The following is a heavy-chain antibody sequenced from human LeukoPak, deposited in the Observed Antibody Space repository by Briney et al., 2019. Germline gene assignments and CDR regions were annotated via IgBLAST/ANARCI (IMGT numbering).Heavy chain of an antibody. Sequence: PPGGSLRLSCAASGFIFDDYAMHWVRQAPGKGLEWVSLINWDGDSTHYADSVKGRFTISRDNAKNSLYLQMNSLRAEDTAVYYCARAPSSSSSWYRGYWGQGTLVTVSS. D-gene: IGHD6-13*01. CDR1: GFIFDDYA. V-gene: IGHV3-43D*03. J-gene: IGHJ4*02. CDR3: ARAPSSSSSWYRGY. CDR2: INWDGDST.